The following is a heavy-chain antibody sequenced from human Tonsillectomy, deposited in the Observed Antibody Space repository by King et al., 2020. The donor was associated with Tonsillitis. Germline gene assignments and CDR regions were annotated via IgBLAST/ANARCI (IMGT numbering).Heavy chain of an antibody. CDR2: VDPEDGET. CDR1: GYTFTDYY. CDR3: ATGKRMGPTMNYFDY. V-gene: IGHV1-69-2*01. D-gene: IGHD1-26*01. Sequence: VQLVQSGAEVKKPGATVNISCKVSGYTFTDYYMHWVQQAPGKGLEWVGFVDPEDGETIYAEKFRGRVTITADTSTDTAFMELSSLRYEDTAVYYCATGKRMGPTMNYFDYWGQGTLVTVSS. J-gene: IGHJ4*02.